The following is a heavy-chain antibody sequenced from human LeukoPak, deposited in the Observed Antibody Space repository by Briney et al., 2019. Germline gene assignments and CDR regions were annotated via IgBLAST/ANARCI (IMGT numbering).Heavy chain of an antibody. CDR1: GGSVSSGSYY. V-gene: IGHV4-61*01. J-gene: IGHJ3*02. Sequence: RPSETLSLTCTVSGGSVSSGSYYWSWIRQPPGKGLEWSGYIYYSGSTNYNPSLKSRVTTSVDTSKNQFSLKLSSVTAADTAVYYCASSVVLGAFDIWGQGTMVTVSS. D-gene: IGHD4/OR15-4a*01. CDR2: IYYSGST. CDR3: ASSVVLGAFDI.